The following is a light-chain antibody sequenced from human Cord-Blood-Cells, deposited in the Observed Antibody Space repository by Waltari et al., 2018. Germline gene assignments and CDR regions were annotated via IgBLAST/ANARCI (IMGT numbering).Light chain of an antibody. CDR3: QQRSNWPPT. Sequence: EIVLKQSPATQSLTTGETDTLSCRASQSVSSYLACYQQKPGQAPRLLIYDASNRATGIPARFSGSGSGTDFTLTISSLEPEDFAVYYCQQRSNWPPTFGGGTKVEIK. CDR1: QSVSSY. J-gene: IGKJ4*01. V-gene: IGKV3-11*01. CDR2: DAS.